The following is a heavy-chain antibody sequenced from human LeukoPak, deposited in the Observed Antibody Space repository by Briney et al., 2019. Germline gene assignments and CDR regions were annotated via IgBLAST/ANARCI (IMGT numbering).Heavy chain of an antibody. CDR3: TRGPIQLWLYHGMDV. D-gene: IGHD5-18*01. CDR2: IRSKTYGGTT. J-gene: IGHJ6*02. CDR1: GFTFGDHA. V-gene: IGHV3-49*04. Sequence: GGSLRLSRTVSGFTFGDHAMSWVRQAPGKGLEWVGFIRSKTYGGTTEYAASVKGRFIISRDDSTSIAYLQMNSLKTEDTAVNYCTRGPIQLWLYHGMDVWGQGTTVTVSS.